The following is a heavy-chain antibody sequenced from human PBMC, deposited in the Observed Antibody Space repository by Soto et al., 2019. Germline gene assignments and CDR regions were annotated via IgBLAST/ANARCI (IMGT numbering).Heavy chain of an antibody. CDR3: TTYVSKYSRSRHFDY. CDR1: GVTFSNAW. D-gene: IGHD6-6*01. J-gene: IGHJ4*02. Sequence: PGGSLRLSCAASGVTFSNAWMSWVRQAPGKGLEWVGRIKSKTDGGTTDYAAPVKGRFTISRDDSKNTLYLQMNSLKTEDTAVYYCTTYVSKYSRSRHFDYWGKGTLDPGSS. V-gene: IGHV3-15*01. CDR2: IKSKTDGGTT.